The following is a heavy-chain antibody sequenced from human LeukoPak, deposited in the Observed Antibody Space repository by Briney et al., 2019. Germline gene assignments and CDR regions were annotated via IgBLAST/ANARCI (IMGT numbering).Heavy chain of an antibody. CDR1: GGSISSGGYY. V-gene: IGHV4-30-2*01. J-gene: IGHJ4*02. CDR2: IYHSGST. Sequence: SETLSLTCTVSGGSISSGGYYWSWIRQPPGKGLEWIGYIYHSGSTYYNPSLKSRVTISIDTSKAQFSLKLNSVTAADTAVYYCARADGRSEGYWGQGTLVTVSS. CDR3: ARADGRSEGY.